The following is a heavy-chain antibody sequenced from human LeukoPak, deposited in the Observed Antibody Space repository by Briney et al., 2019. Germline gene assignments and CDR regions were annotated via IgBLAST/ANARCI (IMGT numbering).Heavy chain of an antibody. CDR2: ISGSGGST. CDR3: AKPQRSKYSSGWYLDY. J-gene: IGHJ4*02. CDR1: GFTFSSYA. Sequence: GGSLRLSCAASGFTFSSYAMSWVRQAPGKGLEWVSAISGSGGSTYYADSVKGRFTISRDNSKNTLYLQMNSLRAEDTAVYYCAKPQRSKYSSGWYLDYWGQGTLVTVSS. D-gene: IGHD6-19*01. V-gene: IGHV3-23*01.